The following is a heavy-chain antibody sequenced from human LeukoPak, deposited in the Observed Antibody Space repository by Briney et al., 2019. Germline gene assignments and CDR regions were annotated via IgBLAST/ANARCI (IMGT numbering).Heavy chain of an antibody. CDR3: VRGGIASAFDI. Sequence: GGSLRLSCAASGFTFSSNWMHWVRQASGKGLVWVSRIISNENSATYADSVKGRFTISRDNAKKTLYLQMNSLRAEDTAVYYCVRGGIASAFDIWGQGTKVTVSS. CDR1: GFTFSSNW. D-gene: IGHD6-13*01. J-gene: IGHJ3*02. CDR2: IISNENSA. V-gene: IGHV3-74*03.